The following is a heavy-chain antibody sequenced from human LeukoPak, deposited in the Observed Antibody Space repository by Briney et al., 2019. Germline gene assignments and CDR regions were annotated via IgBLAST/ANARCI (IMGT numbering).Heavy chain of an antibody. CDR1: GFTFSSYG. CDR2: IWYDGSNK. V-gene: IGHV3-33*01. J-gene: IGHJ5*02. CDR3: ARAWTYYYDSSGYSDWFDP. D-gene: IGHD3-22*01. Sequence: GGSLTLSCAASGFTFSSYGMHWVRQAPGKGLEWVAVIWYDGSNKYYADSVNGRFTISRDNSKNTLYLQMNSLSVEDTAVSYCARAWTYYYDSSGYSDWFDPWGQGNRVTVSA.